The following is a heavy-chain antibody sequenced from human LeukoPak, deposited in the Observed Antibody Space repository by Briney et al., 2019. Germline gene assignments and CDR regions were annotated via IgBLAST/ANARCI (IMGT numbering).Heavy chain of an antibody. V-gene: IGHV3-21*01. CDR3: ARDKPGIAAPDV. D-gene: IGHD6-13*01. Sequence: GSLRLSCTTSGFSFSAYTTNWIRQAPGKGLEWVSSIGASVYYGDSVRGRFTISRDDTKNSIYLQMDSLRVDDTAVYFCARDKPGIAAPDVWGKGTTVTVSS. CDR2: IGASV. CDR1: GFSFSAYT. J-gene: IGHJ6*04.